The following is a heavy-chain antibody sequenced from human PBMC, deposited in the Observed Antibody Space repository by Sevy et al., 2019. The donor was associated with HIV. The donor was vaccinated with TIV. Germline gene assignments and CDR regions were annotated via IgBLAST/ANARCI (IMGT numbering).Heavy chain of an antibody. J-gene: IGHJ4*02. CDR3: ARLKLHYDPYYFDL. Sequence: PGGSLRLSCAASGFTFSDSWMSWVRQAPEKGLEWVANIKQDGSKKYYVDSVKGRFIVSRDNAKKSLYLEMSSLRAEDTAVYYCARLKLHYDPYYFDLWGQGTLVTVSS. CDR1: GFTFSDSW. V-gene: IGHV3-7*01. D-gene: IGHD3-16*01. CDR2: IKQDGSKK.